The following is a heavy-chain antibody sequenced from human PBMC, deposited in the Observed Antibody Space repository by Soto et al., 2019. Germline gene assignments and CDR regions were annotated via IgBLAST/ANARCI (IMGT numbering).Heavy chain of an antibody. V-gene: IGHV1-18*04. Sequence: QVQLGQSGAEVKKPGASVKVSCKASGYTFTSYGLSWVRQAPGQGLEWMGWISGSDASTNYAQNLQDRVTMTTDIAASTAYVGLRSLTSDDTAVYYCARGFSGSNYVRPLGSWGQGTLVTVSS. CDR3: ARGFSGSNYVRPLGS. D-gene: IGHD1-26*01. CDR1: GYTFTSYG. J-gene: IGHJ4*02. CDR2: ISGSDAST.